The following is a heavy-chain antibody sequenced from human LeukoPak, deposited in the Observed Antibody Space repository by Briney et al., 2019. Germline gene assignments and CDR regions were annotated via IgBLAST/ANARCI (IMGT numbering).Heavy chain of an antibody. CDR1: GGSISSGSYY. CDR2: IYTSGST. J-gene: IGHJ6*03. D-gene: IGHD3-16*01. V-gene: IGHV4-61*02. Sequence: SQTLSLTCTVSGGSISSGSYYWSWIRQPAGKGLEWIGRIYTSGSTNYNPSLKSRVTISVDTSKNQFSLKLSSVTAADTAVYYCASLRYSRYYYMDVWGKGTTVTVSS. CDR3: ASLRYSRYYYMDV.